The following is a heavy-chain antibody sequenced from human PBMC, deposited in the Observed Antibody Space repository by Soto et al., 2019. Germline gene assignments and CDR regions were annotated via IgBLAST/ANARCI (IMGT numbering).Heavy chain of an antibody. J-gene: IGHJ6*02. D-gene: IGHD2-15*01. CDR3: ARDDEYWWNGMDV. Sequence: QVQLVASGGGVVQPGRSLRLSCAASGFTFSNYGMHWVRQAPGKGLEWVAVILNDGSNRYHADSVKDRFTMSRDNSKNTLSLQMYSLRAEDTAVYYCARDDEYWWNGMDVWGQGTTVTVS. V-gene: IGHV3-33*01. CDR2: ILNDGSNR. CDR1: GFTFSNYG.